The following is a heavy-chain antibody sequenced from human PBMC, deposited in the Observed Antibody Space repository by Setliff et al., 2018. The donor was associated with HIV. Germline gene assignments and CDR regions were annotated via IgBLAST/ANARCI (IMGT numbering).Heavy chain of an antibody. CDR3: ARGPQSYVDVVPTIGRYYFDY. CDR1: RDSFAWFA. Sequence: ASVKVSCKTSRDSFAWFAMNWVRQAPGQGPEWMGWINPHSGGTNYAQNFHGRVTMTRDTSISTAYMELSRLRSDDTAVFYCARGPQSYVDVVPTIGRYYFDYWGQGTLVTVSS. CDR2: INPHSGGT. J-gene: IGHJ4*02. V-gene: IGHV1-2*02. D-gene: IGHD5-12*01.